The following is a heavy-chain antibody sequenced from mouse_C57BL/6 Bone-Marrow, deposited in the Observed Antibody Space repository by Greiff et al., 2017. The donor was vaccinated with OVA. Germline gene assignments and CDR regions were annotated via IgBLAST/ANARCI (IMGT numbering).Heavy chain of an antibody. V-gene: IGHV1-81*01. Sequence: VQVVESGAELARPGASVKLSCKASGYTFTSYGISWVKQRTGQGLEWIGEIYPRSGNTYYNEKFKGKATLTADKSSSTAYMELRSLTSEDSAVYFCARSLLGRDYWGQGTTLTVSS. D-gene: IGHD4-1*01. J-gene: IGHJ2*01. CDR1: GYTFTSYG. CDR3: ARSLLGRDY. CDR2: IYPRSGNT.